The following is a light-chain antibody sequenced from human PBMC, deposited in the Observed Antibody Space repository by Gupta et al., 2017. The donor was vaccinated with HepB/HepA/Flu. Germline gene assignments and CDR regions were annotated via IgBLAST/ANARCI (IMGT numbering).Light chain of an antibody. CDR2: GAS. V-gene: IGKV3-15*01. CDR3: QLHKNWPPIT. Sequence: EIVMTQSPATLSVSPGERVTLSCRASHGIGSDLVWYQQKPGRAPTLLIYGASTRATGVPARFSGSGYGTDLTLTISGRQSEDIAGYYCQLHKNWPPITFGQGTRMEIK. CDR1: HGIGSD. J-gene: IGKJ5*01.